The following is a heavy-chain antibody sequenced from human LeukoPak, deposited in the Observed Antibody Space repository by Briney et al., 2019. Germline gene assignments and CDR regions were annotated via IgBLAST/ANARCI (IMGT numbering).Heavy chain of an antibody. CDR1: GYTFTSNY. CDR3: ARVPDYYYYGMDV. CDR2: IYPRDGST. V-gene: IGHV1-46*01. Sequence: ASVKVSCKASGYTFTSNYIHWVRQAPGQGLEWMGMIYPRDGSTSYAQKFQGRVTITRDTSASTAYMELSSLRSEDTAVYYCARVPDYYYYGMDVWGQGTTVTVSS. J-gene: IGHJ6*02.